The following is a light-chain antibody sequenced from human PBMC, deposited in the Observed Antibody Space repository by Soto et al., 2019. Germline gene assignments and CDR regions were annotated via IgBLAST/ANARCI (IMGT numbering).Light chain of an antibody. CDR3: QQSYSIPYT. J-gene: IGKJ2*01. CDR2: AAS. CDR1: QTISSY. Sequence: DIQMTQSPPSLSASVGDRVTITCRASQTISSYLNWYQQKPGKAPKLLTYAASSLQSGVPSRFSGGGSATDFTLTISSLQPEDFATYYCQQSYSIPYTFGQGTKLEIK. V-gene: IGKV1-39*01.